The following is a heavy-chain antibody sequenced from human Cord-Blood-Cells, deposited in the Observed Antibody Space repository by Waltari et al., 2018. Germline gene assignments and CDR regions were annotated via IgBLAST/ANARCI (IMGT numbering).Heavy chain of an antibody. D-gene: IGHD2-2*01. CDR1: GYIFPSHD. J-gene: IGHJ5*02. V-gene: IGHV1-8*03. CDR3: AWASLTGVNWFDP. CDR2: RNPKCCNT. Sequence: QVQLVLSVAEVKKPGASVTVSCKASGYIFPSHDIHWLRPATGQGLECSGRRNPKCCNTGYAQKFQGRVTNTRNTSISKAYMERSSLRSEDTAVYSWAWASLTGVNWFDPWGQGTLVTVSS.